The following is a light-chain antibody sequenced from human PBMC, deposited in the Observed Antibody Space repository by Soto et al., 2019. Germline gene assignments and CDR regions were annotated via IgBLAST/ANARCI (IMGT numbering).Light chain of an antibody. V-gene: IGLV2-8*01. CDR3: SSLAGQVV. CDR2: EVN. CDR1: SYNY. Sequence: QSALTQPPSASGSPGQSVTISCTGISYNYVSWYQQHPGKAPKLILYEVNQRPSGVPDRFSGSKSGNTASLTVSGLQAEDEADYYCSSLAGQVVFSGGTKLTVL. J-gene: IGLJ3*02.